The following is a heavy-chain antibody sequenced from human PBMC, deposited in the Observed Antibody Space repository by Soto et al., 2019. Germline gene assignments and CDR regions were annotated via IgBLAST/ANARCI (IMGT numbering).Heavy chain of an antibody. J-gene: IGHJ3*02. CDR2: IRSKGNSYAT. CDR1: GFTFSGSA. Sequence: EVQLVESGGGLVQPGGSLKLSCAASGFTFSGSAMHWVRQASGKGLEWVGRIRSKGNSYATAYAASVKGRFTISRDDSKNTEYLQMNSLKTEDTAVYYCTRLLSDAFDIWGQGTMVTVSS. CDR3: TRLLSDAFDI. V-gene: IGHV3-73*02.